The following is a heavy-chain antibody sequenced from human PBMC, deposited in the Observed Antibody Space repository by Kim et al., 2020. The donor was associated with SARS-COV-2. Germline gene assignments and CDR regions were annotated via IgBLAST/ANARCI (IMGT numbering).Heavy chain of an antibody. CDR3: ARDGRGYNLMSVDY. D-gene: IGHD5-12*01. V-gene: IGHV4-39*07. Sequence: NPSLKSRGTISVDTSKNQFSLKLSSVTAADTAVYYCARDGRGYNLMSVDYWGQGTLVTVSS. J-gene: IGHJ4*02.